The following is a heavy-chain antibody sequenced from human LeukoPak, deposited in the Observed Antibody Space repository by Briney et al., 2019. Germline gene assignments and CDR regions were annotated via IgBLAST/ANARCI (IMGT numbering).Heavy chain of an antibody. D-gene: IGHD3-3*01. CDR2: INHSGST. J-gene: IGHJ4*02. V-gene: IGHV4-34*01. CDR1: GGSFSGYY. CDR3: ARGHYDFWSGYLFDY. Sequence: SETLSLTCAVYGGSFSGYYWSWIRQPPGKGLEWIGEINHSGSTNYNPSLKSRVTISVDTSKNQFSLKLSSVTAADTAVYYCARGHYDFWSGYLFDYWSQGTLVTVSS.